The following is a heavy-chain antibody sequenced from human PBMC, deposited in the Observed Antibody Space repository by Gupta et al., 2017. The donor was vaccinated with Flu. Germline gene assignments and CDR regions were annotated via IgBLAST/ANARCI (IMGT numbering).Heavy chain of an antibody. CDR1: GGSIISSTYY. V-gene: IGHV4-39*01. CDR3: ARSGDYFDY. Sequence: QLQLQESGPGLVKPSETLSLTCSVSGGSIISSTYYWSWIRQPPGKGLEYIGSVYYVGSTYYNLFLESRVTISIDTSKNQFSLKLSSVTAADTALYYCARSGDYFDYWGQGALVTVSS. J-gene: IGHJ4*02. CDR2: VYYVGST. D-gene: IGHD4-17*01.